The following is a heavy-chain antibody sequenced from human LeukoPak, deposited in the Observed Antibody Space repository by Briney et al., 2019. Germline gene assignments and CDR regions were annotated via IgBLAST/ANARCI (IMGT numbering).Heavy chain of an antibody. CDR2: ISGSGGST. CDR3: AKDLDGXYGHYYYGMDV. Sequence: PGGSLRLSCAASGFTFSSYAMSWVRQAPGKGLEWVSAISGSGGSTYYADSVKGRFTISRDNSKNTLYLQMNSLRAEDTAVYYCAKDLDGXYGHYYYGMDVWGQGTTVTVSS. J-gene: IGHJ6*02. D-gene: IGHD4-17*01. CDR1: GFTFSSYA. V-gene: IGHV3-23*01.